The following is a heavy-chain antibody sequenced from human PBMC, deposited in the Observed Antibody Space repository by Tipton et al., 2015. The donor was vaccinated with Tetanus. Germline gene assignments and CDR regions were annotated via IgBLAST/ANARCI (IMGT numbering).Heavy chain of an antibody. D-gene: IGHD2-15*01. CDR1: GFTFSSYS. V-gene: IGHV3-21*01. CDR3: ARIADRDGSGGSCYYGYYYYGMDV. J-gene: IGHJ6*04. Sequence: SLRLSCAASGFTFSSYSMNWVRQAPGKGLEWVSSISSSSSYIYYADSVKVRFTISRDNAKNSLYLQMNSLRAEDTAVYYCARIADRDGSGGSCYYGYYYYGMDVWGKGTTVNVSA. CDR2: ISSSSSYI.